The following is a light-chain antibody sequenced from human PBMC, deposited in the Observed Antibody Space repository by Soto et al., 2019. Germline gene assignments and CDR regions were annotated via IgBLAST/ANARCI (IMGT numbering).Light chain of an antibody. J-gene: IGKJ4*01. CDR3: QQYYTTPLT. Sequence: DLVLTQSPDSLSVSLGERATINCKSSQSVLSSSNNQNHLAWYQQKPGQPPRLLIYWASTRESGVPDRFSGGGSGTDFTLTISSLQAEDVAVYYCQQYYTTPLTFGGGTKVDI. CDR1: QSVLSSSNNQNH. CDR2: WAS. V-gene: IGKV4-1*01.